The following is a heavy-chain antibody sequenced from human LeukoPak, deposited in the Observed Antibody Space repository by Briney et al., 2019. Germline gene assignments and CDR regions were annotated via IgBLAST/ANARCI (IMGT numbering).Heavy chain of an antibody. V-gene: IGHV4-59*01. CDR3: ARKDGYLNPFDY. J-gene: IGHJ4*02. Sequence: SSETLSLTCTVSGGSISTYYWSWIRQPPGRGLEWIGYIYYSGSTNYNPSLKSRVTISVDTSKNQFSLKLSSVTAADTAVYYCARKDGYLNPFDYWGQGTLVTVSS. CDR2: IYYSGST. CDR1: GGSISTYY. D-gene: IGHD5-24*01.